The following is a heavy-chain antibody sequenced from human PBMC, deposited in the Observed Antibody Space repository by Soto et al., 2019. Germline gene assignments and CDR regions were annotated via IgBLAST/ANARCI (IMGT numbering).Heavy chain of an antibody. CDR2: LSWDGGTT. J-gene: IGHJ5*02. CDR1: GCTFGDYN. D-gene: IGHD1-26*01. Sequence: PEGTLRLSWAASGCTFGDYNNHWVRQPPGTGLEWVSLLSWDGGTTYYGDSVKGRFTISRDSSKNSLFLQMNSLRTEDNALYYCAKAVGSGIDPSDPWGQGTLGTVSS. CDR3: AKAVGSGIDPSDP. V-gene: IGHV3-43*01.